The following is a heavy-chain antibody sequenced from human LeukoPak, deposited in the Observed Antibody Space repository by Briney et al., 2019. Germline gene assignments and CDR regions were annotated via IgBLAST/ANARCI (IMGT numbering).Heavy chain of an antibody. CDR3: AREGAGIVVVPAAHTAFDI. D-gene: IGHD2-2*01. Sequence: SETLSLTCTVSGGSISSSSYYWGWIRQPPGKGLEWIGSIYYSGSTYYNPSLKSRVTISVDTSKNQFSLKLSSVTAADTAVYYCAREGAGIVVVPAAHTAFDIRGQGTMVTVSS. J-gene: IGHJ3*02. CDR1: GGSISSSSYY. V-gene: IGHV4-39*07. CDR2: IYYSGST.